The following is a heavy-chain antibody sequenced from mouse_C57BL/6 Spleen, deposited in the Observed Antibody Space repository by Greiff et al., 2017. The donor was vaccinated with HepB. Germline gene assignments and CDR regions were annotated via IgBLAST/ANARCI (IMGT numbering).Heavy chain of an antibody. CDR2: FYPGSGSI. J-gene: IGHJ3*01. D-gene: IGHD1-1*01. Sequence: QVQLKQSGAELVKPGASVKLSCKASGYTFTEYTIHWVKQRSGQGLEWIGWFYPGSGSIKYNEKFKDKATLTADKSSSTVYMELSRLTSEDSAVYFCARHEDGKSYYGSSYGFAYWGQGTLVTVSA. CDR1: GYTFTEYT. V-gene: IGHV1-62-2*01. CDR3: ARHEDGKSYYGSSYGFAY.